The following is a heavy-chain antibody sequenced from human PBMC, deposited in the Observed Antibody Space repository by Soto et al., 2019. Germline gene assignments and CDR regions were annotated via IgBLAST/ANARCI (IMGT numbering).Heavy chain of an antibody. Sequence: SETLSLTCSVSGVSIVYYYWSWIRQHPGKGLKRIGYIYYSGSTYYNPSLKSRVTISVDTSKNQFSLKLSSVTAADTAVFYCARLDSSGYYYGYYFDYWGQGTLVTVSS. CDR1: GVSIVYYY. CDR2: IYYSGST. D-gene: IGHD3-22*01. J-gene: IGHJ4*02. V-gene: IGHV4-31*03. CDR3: ARLDSSGYYYGYYFDY.